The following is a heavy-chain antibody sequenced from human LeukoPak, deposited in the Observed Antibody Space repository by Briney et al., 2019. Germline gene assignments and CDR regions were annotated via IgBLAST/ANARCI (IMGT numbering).Heavy chain of an antibody. J-gene: IGHJ4*02. CDR3: ARGLGYCSGGSCYSHFAFDY. CDR1: GFTFSSYA. CDR2: ISYDGSNK. D-gene: IGHD2-15*01. Sequence: PGRSLRLSCAASGFTFSSYAMHWVRQAPGKGLEWVAVISYDGSNKYYADSVKGRFTISRDNSKNTLYLQMNSLRAEDTAVYYCARGLGYCSGGSCYSHFAFDYWGQGTLVTASS. V-gene: IGHV3-30-3*01.